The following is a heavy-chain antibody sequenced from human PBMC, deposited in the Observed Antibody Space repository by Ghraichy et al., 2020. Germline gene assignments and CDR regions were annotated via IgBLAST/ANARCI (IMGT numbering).Heavy chain of an antibody. CDR1: GFTFSSYA. D-gene: IGHD4-17*01. V-gene: IGHV3-23*01. CDR3: AKLGTVNTEGLYYFDH. CDR2: ISGSGGTT. J-gene: IGHJ4*02. Sequence: GGSLRLSCAASGFTFSSYAMSWVRQAPGKGLEWVSTISGSGGTTYYAGSVKGRFTISRDNSKNTLYLQMNSLRADDTALYYCAKLGTVNTEGLYYFDHWGQGTLVTVSS.